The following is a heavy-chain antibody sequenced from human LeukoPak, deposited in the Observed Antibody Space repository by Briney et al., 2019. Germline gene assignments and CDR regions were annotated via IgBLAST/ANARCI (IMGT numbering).Heavy chain of an antibody. V-gene: IGHV4-39*01. J-gene: IGHJ5*02. D-gene: IGHD4-17*01. CDR2: IFYSGST. Sequence: PSETLSLTCTVSGGSLSSTIYYWGWIRQPPGKGLEWIGSIFYSGSTYYNPSLKSRVTISVDTSNNQFSLKVTSVTAADTAIYYCARRGYGDAGRFDPWGQGTLVTVSS. CDR1: GGSLSSTIYY. CDR3: ARRGYGDAGRFDP.